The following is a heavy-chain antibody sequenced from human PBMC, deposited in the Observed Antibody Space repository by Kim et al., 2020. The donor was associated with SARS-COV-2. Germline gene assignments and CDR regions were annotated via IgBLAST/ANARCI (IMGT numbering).Heavy chain of an antibody. CDR3: AREGVATIHTNFDY. D-gene: IGHD5-12*01. V-gene: IGHV3-30*01. J-gene: IGHJ4*02. Sequence: ADSVKGRFTISRDNSKNTLYLQMNSLRAEDTAVYYCAREGVATIHTNFDYWGQGTLVTVSS.